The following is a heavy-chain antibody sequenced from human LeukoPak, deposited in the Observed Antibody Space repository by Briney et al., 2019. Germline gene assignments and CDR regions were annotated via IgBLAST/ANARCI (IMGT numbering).Heavy chain of an antibody. J-gene: IGHJ4*02. Sequence: SETLSLTCTVSGYSISSGYYWGWMRQPPGKGLEWIGSIYYSGSTFYNPSLKSRVTISVDTSKNQFSLKLSSVTAADTAVYYCVYSGNYYYFDSWGQGTLVTVSS. V-gene: IGHV4-38-2*02. CDR2: IYYSGST. D-gene: IGHD1-26*01. CDR1: GYSISSGYY. CDR3: VYSGNYYYFDS.